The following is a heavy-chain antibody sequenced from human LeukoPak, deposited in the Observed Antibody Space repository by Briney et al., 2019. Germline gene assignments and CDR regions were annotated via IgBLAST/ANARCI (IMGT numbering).Heavy chain of an antibody. V-gene: IGHV1-69*05. CDR2: IIPIFGTA. D-gene: IGHD6-13*01. J-gene: IGHJ4*02. CDR3: AATYIAAAGTKY. CDR1: GGTFSSYA. Sequence: SVKVSCKASGGTFSSYAISWVRQAPGQGLEWMGGIIPIFGTANYAQKFQGRVTITTDESTSTAYMELSSLRSEDTAVYYCAATYIAAAGTKYWGQGTLVTVSS.